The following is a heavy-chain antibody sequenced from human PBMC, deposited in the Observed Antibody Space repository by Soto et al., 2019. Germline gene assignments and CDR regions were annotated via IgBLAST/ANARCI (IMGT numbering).Heavy chain of an antibody. V-gene: IGHV4-59*01. J-gene: IGHJ6*02. CDR3: ARVAVAGTNYYYGMDV. CDR2: IYYSGSA. CDR1: GGSISSYY. Sequence: PSETLSLTCTVSGGSISSYYWSWMRQPPGKGLEWIGYIYYSGSANYNPSLKSRVTISVDTSKNQFSLKLSSVTAADTAVYYCARVAVAGTNYYYGMDVWGQGTTVTVYS. D-gene: IGHD6-19*01.